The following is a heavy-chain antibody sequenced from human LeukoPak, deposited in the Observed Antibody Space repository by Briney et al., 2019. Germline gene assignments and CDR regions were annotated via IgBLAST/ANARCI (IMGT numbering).Heavy chain of an antibody. V-gene: IGHV3-7*01. D-gene: IGHD4-23*01. CDR1: GFTFSSYW. CDR3: ARDDDYGGNGAFDI. J-gene: IGHJ3*02. Sequence: PGGSLRLSCAASGFTFSSYWMSWVRQAPGKGLEGVANIKQDGSEKYYVDSVKGRFTISRDNAKNSLYPQMNSLRAEDTAVYYCARDDDYGGNGAFDIWGQGTMVTVSS. CDR2: IKQDGSEK.